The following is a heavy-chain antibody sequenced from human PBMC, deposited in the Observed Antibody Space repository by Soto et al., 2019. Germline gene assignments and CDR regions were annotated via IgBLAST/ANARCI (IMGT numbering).Heavy chain of an antibody. CDR2: INACNGNT. CDR1: GYTFTNYG. D-gene: IGHD3-22*01. CDR3: ASLYNYDSGGYYAFDY. Sequence: AASVKVSCKASGYTFTNYGISWVRQAPGQGLEWMGWINACNGNTNYAQKFQGRVTMTTDTSTSTAYMEMRSLRSEDTAVYYCASLYNYDSGGYYAFDYWG. V-gene: IGHV1-18*01. J-gene: IGHJ4*01.